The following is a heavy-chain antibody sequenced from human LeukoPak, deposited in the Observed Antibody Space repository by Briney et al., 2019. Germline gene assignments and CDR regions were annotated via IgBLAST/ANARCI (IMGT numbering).Heavy chain of an antibody. CDR2: IFHSEST. CDR1: GVSISTNTW. CDR3: AREIFGARAFEY. D-gene: IGHD3-3*01. V-gene: IGHV4-4*02. Sequence: PSETLSLTCAVSGVSISTNTWWSWVRQPPGKGLEWIGEIFHSESTNYNPSLESRLTISLDKSKNHFSLKLTSVTAADTAVYYCAREIFGARAFEYWGQGFLVTVSS. J-gene: IGHJ4*02.